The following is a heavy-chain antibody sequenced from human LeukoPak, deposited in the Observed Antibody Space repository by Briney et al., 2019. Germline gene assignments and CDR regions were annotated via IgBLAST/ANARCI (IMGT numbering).Heavy chain of an antibody. D-gene: IGHD2-2*01. V-gene: IGHV4-39*01. Sequence: PSETLSLTCTVSGGSISSSSHYWSWIRQPPGKGLEWIGSIYYSGSTYYNPSLKSRVTISVDTSKNQFSLKLSSVTAADTAVYYCARHAVVPAYYFDYWGQGTLVTVSS. J-gene: IGHJ4*02. CDR2: IYYSGST. CDR1: GGSISSSSHY. CDR3: ARHAVVPAYYFDY.